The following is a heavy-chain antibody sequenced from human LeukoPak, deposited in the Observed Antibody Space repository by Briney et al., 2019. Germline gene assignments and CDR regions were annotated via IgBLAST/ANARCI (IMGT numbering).Heavy chain of an antibody. J-gene: IGHJ4*02. CDR1: GFTFSSYW. CDR3: AKDGSYYYDSID. CDR2: IKSDGSST. V-gene: IGHV3-74*01. D-gene: IGHD3-22*01. Sequence: GGSLRLSCAASGFTFSSYWMHWVRQGPGKGLVWVSRIKSDGSSTSYADSVKGRFTISRDNSKNTLYLQMNSLRAEDTAVYYCAKDGSYYYDSIDWGQGTLVTVSS.